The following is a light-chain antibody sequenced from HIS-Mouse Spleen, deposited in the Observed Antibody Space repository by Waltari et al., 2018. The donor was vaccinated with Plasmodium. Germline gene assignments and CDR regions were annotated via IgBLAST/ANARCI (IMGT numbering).Light chain of an antibody. V-gene: IGLV5-37*01. CDR3: MIWPSNASGV. Sequence: QPVLTQPPSSSASPGESARLTCTLPSDINVGSYTIYWYKQKTGSPPRYLLYYYSDSDKGQGSGVPSRFSGSKDASANTGILLISGLQSEDEADYYCMIWPSNASGVFGGGTKLTVL. CDR1: SDINVGSYT. CDR2: YYSDSDK. J-gene: IGLJ3*02.